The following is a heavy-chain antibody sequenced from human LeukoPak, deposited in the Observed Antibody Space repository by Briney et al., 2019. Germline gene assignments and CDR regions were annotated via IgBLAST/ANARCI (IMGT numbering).Heavy chain of an antibody. J-gene: IGHJ3*02. CDR3: AREYGDALYAFDI. Sequence: ASVKVSCKAPGYTFTSYYMHWVRQAPGQGLEWMGIINPSGGSTSYAQKFQGRVTMTRDTSTSTVYMELSSLRSEDTAVYYCAREYGDALYAFDIWGQGTMVTVSS. D-gene: IGHD7-27*01. V-gene: IGHV1-46*01. CDR1: GYTFTSYY. CDR2: INPSGGST.